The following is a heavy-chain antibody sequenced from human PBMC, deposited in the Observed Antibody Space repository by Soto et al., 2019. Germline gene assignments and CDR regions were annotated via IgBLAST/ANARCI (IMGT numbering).Heavy chain of an antibody. D-gene: IGHD1-26*01. Sequence: QTLSLTCAISGDKISSKTGAFHLIRQNRWGGIEWLDRTSYRYKWSYEYAVSVKSRIHINADTTTNQSSLQLNSVTPDDTAVYYFARAPPPVGASYYFDYWGQGNVVTVSS. V-gene: IGHV6-1*01. CDR3: ARAPPPVGASYYFDY. J-gene: IGHJ4*02. CDR1: GDKISSKTGA. CDR2: TSYRYKWSY.